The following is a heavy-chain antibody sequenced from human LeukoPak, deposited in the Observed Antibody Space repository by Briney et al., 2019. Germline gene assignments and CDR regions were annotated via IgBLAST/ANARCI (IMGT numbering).Heavy chain of an antibody. V-gene: IGHV1-2*02. CDR1: GYTFTGYY. J-gene: IGHJ6*03. CDR3: ARVDYYYYYMDV. CDR2: INPNSGGT. Sequence: ASVKVSCKASGYTFTGYYMHWVRQAPGQGLEWMGWINPNSGGTNYAQKFQGRVTMTRDTSISTAYMELSSLRSEDTAVYYCARVDYYYYYMDVWGKGTTVTVSS.